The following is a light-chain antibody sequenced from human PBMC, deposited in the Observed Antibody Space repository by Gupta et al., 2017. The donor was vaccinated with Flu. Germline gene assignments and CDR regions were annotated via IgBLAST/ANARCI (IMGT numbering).Light chain of an antibody. Sequence: DIQLTQFPPSLSASIGDRITITCRASRSISIYVNWYKHRPGKAPILLIYSASKLQSGVPLRFTGSGSGTTVTLTISSLQPEDFATYYCQQGYSSAAYTFGQGTTVEIK. CDR1: RSISIY. V-gene: IGKV1-39*01. CDR3: QQGYSSAAYT. CDR2: SAS. J-gene: IGKJ2*01.